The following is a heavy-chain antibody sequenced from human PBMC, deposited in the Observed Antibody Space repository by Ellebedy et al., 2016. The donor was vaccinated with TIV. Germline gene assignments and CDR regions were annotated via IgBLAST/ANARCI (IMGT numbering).Heavy chain of an antibody. CDR1: GFTFSNYW. D-gene: IGHD4-23*01. CDR3: ASHKDVLGGD. V-gene: IGHV3-7*01. J-gene: IGHJ4*02. CDR2: IKQDGSEK. Sequence: GGSLRLXXAASGFTFSNYWMSWVRQAPGKGLEWVANIKQDGSEKHYVDSVKGRFTISRANAKNSLYLQMNSLRAEDTAVYFCASHKDVLGGDWGQGTLVTVSS.